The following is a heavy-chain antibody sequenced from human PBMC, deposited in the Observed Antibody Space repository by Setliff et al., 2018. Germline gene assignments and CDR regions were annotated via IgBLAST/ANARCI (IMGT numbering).Heavy chain of an antibody. CDR3: AASRAYTGAVEEWFLPKTFDF. J-gene: IGHJ4*02. CDR2: IYVTEST. CDR1: GDSISNYY. V-gene: IGHV4-4*07. D-gene: IGHD3-10*01. Sequence: LSLTCTVSGDSISNYYWNWIRQPAGKGLEWVGRIYVTESTKYNPSLKSRVTLSIDTSKNQFSLKLSSVTAADAALYYCAASRAYTGAVEEWFLPKTFDFWGQGSPVTVSS.